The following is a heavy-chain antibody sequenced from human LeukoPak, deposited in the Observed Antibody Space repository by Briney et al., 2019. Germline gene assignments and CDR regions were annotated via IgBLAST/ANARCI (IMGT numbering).Heavy chain of an antibody. J-gene: IGHJ4*02. CDR3: ARWSD. CDR1: GFRFSSYG. CDR2: VNEDGSEK. V-gene: IGHV3-7*01. Sequence: SGGSLGLSCAASGFRFSSYGMSWVRQAPGKGLEWVANVNEDGSEKHYMDSVKGRFTISRDNAKNSLYLQMNSLRVEDTAMYYCARWSDWGQGTLVTVPS.